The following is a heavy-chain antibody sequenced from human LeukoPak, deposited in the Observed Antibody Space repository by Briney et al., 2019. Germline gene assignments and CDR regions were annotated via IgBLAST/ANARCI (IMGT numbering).Heavy chain of an antibody. Sequence: SSETLSLTCTVSGGSISSSNYYWGWIRQPPGKGLEWIGEIYHSGSTNYNPSLKSRVTISVDKSKNQFSLKLSSVTAADTAVYYCASGVVATIPWGQGTLVTVSS. V-gene: IGHV4-39*07. CDR1: GGSISSSNYY. CDR2: IYHSGST. D-gene: IGHD5-12*01. CDR3: ASGVVATIP. J-gene: IGHJ5*02.